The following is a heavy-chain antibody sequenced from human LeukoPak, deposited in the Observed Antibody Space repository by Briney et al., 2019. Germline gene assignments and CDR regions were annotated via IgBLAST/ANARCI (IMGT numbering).Heavy chain of an antibody. V-gene: IGHV3-21*01. CDR1: GFTFSSYS. D-gene: IGHD4-17*01. Sequence: SGGSLRLSCAASGFTFSSYSMNWVRQAPGKGLEWVSSISSSSSYIYYADSVKGRFTISRDNAKNSLYLQMNSLRAEDTAVYYCAKGAGYGDLGYFYYMDVWGKGTTVTVSS. CDR2: ISSSSSYI. CDR3: AKGAGYGDLGYFYYMDV. J-gene: IGHJ6*03.